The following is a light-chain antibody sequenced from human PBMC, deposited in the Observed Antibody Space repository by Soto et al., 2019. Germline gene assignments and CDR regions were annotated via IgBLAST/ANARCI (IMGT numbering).Light chain of an antibody. CDR3: QQRLITQYS. J-gene: IGKJ2*03. CDR1: QSVNRN. CDR2: GAA. V-gene: IGKV1-39*01. Sequence: DIQMPQAPSSLSASVGDRVTITCRASQSVNRNLHWYQQRPGKAPKLLISGAASLQSGVPSRFIGSGYGPDFTLPISSLQPEDIATYYCQQRLITQYSFGQGTKLEIK.